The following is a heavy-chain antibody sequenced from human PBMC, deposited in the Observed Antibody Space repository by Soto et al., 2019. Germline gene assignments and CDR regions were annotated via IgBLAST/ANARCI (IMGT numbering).Heavy chain of an antibody. D-gene: IGHD3-10*01. CDR2: INHSGST. CDR1: GGSFSGYY. CDR3: ARGMVRGVIPYY. Sequence: QVQLQQWGAGLLKPSETLSLTCAVYGGSFSGYYWSWIRQPPGKGLEWIGEINHSGSTNYNPSLKSRVTISVDTSRNQSSLKLSSVTAADTAGYYCARGMVRGVIPYYWGQGTLVTVSS. J-gene: IGHJ4*02. V-gene: IGHV4-34*01.